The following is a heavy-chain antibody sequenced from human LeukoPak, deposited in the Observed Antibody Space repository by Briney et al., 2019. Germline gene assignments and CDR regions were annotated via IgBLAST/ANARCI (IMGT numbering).Heavy chain of an antibody. CDR2: IYYSGNT. CDR3: AAAKGYCSTGVCYPWVRPEY. Sequence: SETLSLTCTVSGDSIMNYYWTWIRQPPGKGLEWIGYIYYSGNTNYNPSLESRVTISIDTSKNQFSLKLSSVTAADTAVYYCAAAKGYCSTGVCYPWVRPEYWGQGTLVTVSS. D-gene: IGHD2-8*01. J-gene: IGHJ4*02. CDR1: GDSIMNYY. V-gene: IGHV4-59*01.